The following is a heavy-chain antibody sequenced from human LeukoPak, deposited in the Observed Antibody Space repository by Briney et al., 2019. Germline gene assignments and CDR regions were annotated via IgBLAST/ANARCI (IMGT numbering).Heavy chain of an antibody. J-gene: IGHJ5*02. Sequence: PSETLSLTCAVYGGSFSGYYWSWIRQPPGKGLEWIGEINHSGSTNYNPSLKSRVTISVDTSKNQFSLKLSSVTAADTVVYYCTTAHSSPYNWFDPWGQGTLVTVSS. D-gene: IGHD6-13*01. V-gene: IGHV4-34*01. CDR3: TTAHSSPYNWFDP. CDR2: INHSGST. CDR1: GGSFSGYY.